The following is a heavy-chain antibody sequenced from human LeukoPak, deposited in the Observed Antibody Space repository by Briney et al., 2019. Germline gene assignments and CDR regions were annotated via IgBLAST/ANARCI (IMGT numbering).Heavy chain of an antibody. Sequence: SETLSLTCTVSGGSIRSSYYYWGWIRQPPGKGLEWIGSIYDSGSTYYNPSLKSRVTISVDTSKNQFSLRLSSVTAADAAVYYCVRDRELNYWGQGTLVTVSS. J-gene: IGHJ4*02. CDR3: VRDRELNY. V-gene: IGHV4-39*07. D-gene: IGHD1-26*01. CDR2: IYDSGST. CDR1: GGSIRSSYYY.